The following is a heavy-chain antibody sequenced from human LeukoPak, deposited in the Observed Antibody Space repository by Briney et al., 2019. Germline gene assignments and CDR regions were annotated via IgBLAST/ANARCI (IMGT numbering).Heavy chain of an antibody. CDR1: GYTFTGYY. J-gene: IGHJ4*02. CDR2: INPNSGGT. CDR3: ARVFVSTVTSNNNYYFDY. Sequence: GASVKVSCKASGYTFTGYYMHWVRQAPGQVLEWMGWINPNSGGTNYAQKFQGRVTMTRDTSISTAYMELSRLRSDDTAVYYCARVFVSTVTSNNNYYFDYWGQGTLVTVSS. V-gene: IGHV1-2*02. D-gene: IGHD4-11*01.